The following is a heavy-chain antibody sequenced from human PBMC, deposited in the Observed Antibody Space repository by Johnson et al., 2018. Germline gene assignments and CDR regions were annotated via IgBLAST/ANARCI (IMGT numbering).Heavy chain of an antibody. D-gene: IGHD5-24*01. CDR2: ISYDGRDK. J-gene: IGHJ6*03. V-gene: IGHV3-30*18. CDR1: GFTFSTFG. Sequence: QVQLVQSGGGVVQPGKSLRLSCAASGFTFSTFGMHWVRQAQGKGLEWVTLISYDGRDKYYADSVRGRFTISRDNSKKTLYLQMNSRRAEDTAVYYCAKGSRLQDYCYYYSMYGWGKGTTVTVSS. CDR3: AKGSRLQDYCYYYSMYG.